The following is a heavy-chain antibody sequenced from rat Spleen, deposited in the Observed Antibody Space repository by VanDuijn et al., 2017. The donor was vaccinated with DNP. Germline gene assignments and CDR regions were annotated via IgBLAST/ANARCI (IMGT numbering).Heavy chain of an antibody. CDR2: ITYDGGNT. J-gene: IGHJ2*01. Sequence: EVQLVESGGGLVQPGRSLKLSCAASGFTFSDYYMAWVRQAPTKGLECVAYITYDGGNTYYLDSVKGRFTISRDNAKSSLYLQMNSLKSEDTATYFCARRSYYFDYWGQGVMVTVSS. V-gene: IGHV5-20*01. CDR3: ARRSYYFDY. CDR1: GFTFSDYY.